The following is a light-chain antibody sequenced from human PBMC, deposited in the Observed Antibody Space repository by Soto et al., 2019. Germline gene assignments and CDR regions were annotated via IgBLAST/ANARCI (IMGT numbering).Light chain of an antibody. CDR2: GAS. J-gene: IGKJ1*01. Sequence: EIVITQSPATRSVSPGERATLSCRASQSVRNNYLAWYQQKPGQAPRLLIYGASNRATGIPDRFSGSGSGTDFTLTISRLEPEDFAVDYCQQYGSSGTFGQGTKVDIK. CDR3: QQYGSSGT. V-gene: IGKV3-20*01. CDR1: QSVRNNY.